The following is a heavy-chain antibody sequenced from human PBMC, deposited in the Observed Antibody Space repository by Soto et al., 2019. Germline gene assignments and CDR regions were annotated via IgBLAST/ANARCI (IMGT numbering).Heavy chain of an antibody. J-gene: IGHJ4*02. V-gene: IGHV3-30-3*01. CDR2: ISYDGSNK. Sequence: QVQLVESGGGVVQPGRSLRLSCAASGFTFSSYAMHWVRQAPGKGLEWVAVISYDGSNKYYADSVKGRFTISRDNSKNTLYLQMNSLRAEDTAVYYCARGLESTAAGTIKGYFDYWGQGTLVTVSS. CDR1: GFTFSSYA. D-gene: IGHD6-13*01. CDR3: ARGLESTAAGTIKGYFDY.